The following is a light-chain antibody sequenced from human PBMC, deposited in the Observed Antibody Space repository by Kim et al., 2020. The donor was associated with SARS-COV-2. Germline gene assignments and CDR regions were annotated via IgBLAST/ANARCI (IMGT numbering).Light chain of an antibody. CDR2: VNSDGSH. CDR3: QTWGSGIRV. CDR1: SGHSTYA. J-gene: IGLJ3*02. Sequence: SVKLTCALSSGHSTYAFAWHQQQPEKGPRYLMKVNSDGSHSKGDGIPDRFSGSSSGAERDLTISSLQSEDEADYYCQTWGSGIRVFGGGTKVTVL. V-gene: IGLV4-69*01.